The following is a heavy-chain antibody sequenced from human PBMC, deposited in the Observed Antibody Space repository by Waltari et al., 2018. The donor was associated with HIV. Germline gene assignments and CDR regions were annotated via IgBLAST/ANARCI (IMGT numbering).Heavy chain of an antibody. J-gene: IGHJ3*02. Sequence: EVQLVESGGGLVQPGGSLRLSCAASGFIFSNSWLNWVRQAPGKGLGGVANINQDGSEKYYVDSVKGRFTISRDNAKNSLYLQMNNLRAEDTAVYYCAGEMPTIIGDAFDIWGQGTMVTISS. D-gene: IGHD3-16*02. CDR3: AGEMPTIIGDAFDI. V-gene: IGHV3-7*01. CDR2: INQDGSEK. CDR1: GFIFSNSW.